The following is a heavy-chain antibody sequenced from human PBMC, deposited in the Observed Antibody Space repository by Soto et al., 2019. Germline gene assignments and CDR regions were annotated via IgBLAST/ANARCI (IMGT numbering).Heavy chain of an antibody. D-gene: IGHD3-10*01. CDR1: GDSVSSNSAA. CDR2: TYYRSKWYN. V-gene: IGHV6-1*01. J-gene: IGHJ3*02. Sequence: KQSPTLSLTCAISGDSVSSNSAAWNWIRQSPSRGLEWLGRTYYRSKWYNDYAVSVKSRITINPDTSKNQFSLQLNSVTPEDTAVYYCARVWFGELLGGIGAFDIWGQGTMVTVSS. CDR3: ARVWFGELLGGIGAFDI.